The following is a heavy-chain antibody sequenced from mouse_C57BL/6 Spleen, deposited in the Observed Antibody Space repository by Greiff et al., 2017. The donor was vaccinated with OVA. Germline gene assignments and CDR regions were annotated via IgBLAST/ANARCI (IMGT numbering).Heavy chain of an antibody. Sequence: QVQLQQSGAELVRPGSSVKLSCKASGYTFTSYWMDWVKQRPGQGLEWIGNIYPSDSETHYNQKFKDKATLTVDKSSSTAYMQLSSLTSEDSAVYYCAREGSHYYGSRILWYFDVWGTGTTVTVSS. CDR1: GYTFTSYW. CDR3: AREGSHYYGSRILWYFDV. J-gene: IGHJ1*03. CDR2: IYPSDSET. V-gene: IGHV1-61*01. D-gene: IGHD1-1*01.